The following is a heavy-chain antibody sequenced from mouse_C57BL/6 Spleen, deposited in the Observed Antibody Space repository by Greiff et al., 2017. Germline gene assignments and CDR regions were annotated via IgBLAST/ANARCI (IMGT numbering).Heavy chain of an antibody. D-gene: IGHD1-3*01. J-gene: IGHJ4*01. V-gene: IGHV5-17*01. CDR2: ISSGSSTI. CDR1: GFTFSDYG. CDR3: AVYDFYAMDY. Sequence: EVQRVESGGGLVKPGGSLKLSCAASGFTFSDYGMHWVRQAPEKGLEWVAYISSGSSTIYYADTVKGRFTISRDHAKNTLFLQMTSLRSEDTAVYYCAVYDFYAMDYWGQGTSVTVSS.